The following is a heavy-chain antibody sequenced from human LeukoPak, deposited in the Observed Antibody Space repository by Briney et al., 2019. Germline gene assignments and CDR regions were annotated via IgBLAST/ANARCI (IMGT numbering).Heavy chain of an antibody. Sequence: GGSPRLSCAASGFTFSSYSMNWVRHAPGKGLESVSSISSSSSYIYYADSVKGRFTISRDNAKNSLYLQMNSLRAEDTAVYYCARTGYCSGGSCYSAPFDYWGQGTLVTVSS. CDR1: GFTFSSYS. D-gene: IGHD2-15*01. CDR3: ARTGYCSGGSCYSAPFDY. J-gene: IGHJ4*02. CDR2: ISSSSSYI. V-gene: IGHV3-21*01.